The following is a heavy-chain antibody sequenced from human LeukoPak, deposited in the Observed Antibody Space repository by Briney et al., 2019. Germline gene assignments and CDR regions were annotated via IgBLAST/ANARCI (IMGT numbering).Heavy chain of an antibody. J-gene: IGHJ5*02. Sequence: AAVKVSCKASGYTFTGYYMHWVRQAPGQGLEWMGWINPNSGGTNYAQKFQGRVTMTRDTSISTAYMELSRLRSDDTAVYYCARGEGYSSGWLSRYNWFDPWGQGTLVTVSS. CDR2: INPNSGGT. D-gene: IGHD6-19*01. CDR1: GYTFTGYY. V-gene: IGHV1-2*02. CDR3: ARGEGYSSGWLSRYNWFDP.